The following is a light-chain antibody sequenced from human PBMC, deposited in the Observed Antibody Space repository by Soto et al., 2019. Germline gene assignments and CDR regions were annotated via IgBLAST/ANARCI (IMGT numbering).Light chain of an antibody. CDR3: QQYNNWPLYT. Sequence: EIVMTQSPATLSVSPGERATLSCRASQSVSSNLAWYQQKPGQAPRLLIYGASTRATGIPARFSGSGSGTEFTLTISSLQSVAVYYCQQYNNWPLYTFGQGTKLEIK. J-gene: IGKJ2*01. V-gene: IGKV3-15*01. CDR1: QSVSSN. CDR2: GAS.